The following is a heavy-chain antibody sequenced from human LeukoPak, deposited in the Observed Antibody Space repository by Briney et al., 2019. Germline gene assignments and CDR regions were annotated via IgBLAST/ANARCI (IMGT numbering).Heavy chain of an antibody. V-gene: IGHV1-18*01. CDR3: ARRWFGFNLIDY. Sequence: ASVKVSCKASGYAFINYAINWVRQAPGQGLEWMGWISTYNGNTNYAQKLQGRITMTTDASTSTAYVELRSLRSDDTAVYYCARRWFGFNLIDYWGQGTLVTVSS. D-gene: IGHD3-10*01. CDR1: GYAFINYA. J-gene: IGHJ4*02. CDR2: ISTYNGNT.